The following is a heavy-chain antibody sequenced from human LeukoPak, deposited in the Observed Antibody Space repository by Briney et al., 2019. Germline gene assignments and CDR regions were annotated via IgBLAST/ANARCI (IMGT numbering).Heavy chain of an antibody. D-gene: IGHD4-17*01. CDR1: GGSIGSYY. Sequence: SETLSLTCTVSGGSIGSYYWSWIRQPSGKGLEWIGYIYYSGSTKYNPSLKSRVTVSVDTSKNQFSLKLRSVTAADTAVYYCGRAVDRVRRVTTSDAFDIWGQGTMVTVSS. CDR3: GRAVDRVRRVTTSDAFDI. CDR2: IYYSGST. J-gene: IGHJ3*02. V-gene: IGHV4-59*01.